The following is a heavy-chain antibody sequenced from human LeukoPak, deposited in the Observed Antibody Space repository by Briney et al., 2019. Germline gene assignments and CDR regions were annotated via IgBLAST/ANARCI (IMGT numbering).Heavy chain of an antibody. Sequence: GGSLRLSCAASGFTFSSYGMHWVRQAPGKGLEWVAVIWYGGSNKYYADSVKGRFTISRDNSKNTLYLQMNSLRAEDTAVYYCARDHSSGWYSDYFDYWGQGTLVTVSS. CDR2: IWYGGSNK. CDR3: ARDHSSGWYSDYFDY. J-gene: IGHJ4*02. CDR1: GFTFSSYG. V-gene: IGHV3-33*01. D-gene: IGHD6-19*01.